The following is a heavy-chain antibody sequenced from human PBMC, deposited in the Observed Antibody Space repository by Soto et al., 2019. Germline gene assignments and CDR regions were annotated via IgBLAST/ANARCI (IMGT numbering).Heavy chain of an antibody. CDR2: TRSNGEYT. D-gene: IGHD2-2*01. CDR3: AKDSRNVAVSAARVYGMDV. V-gene: IGHV3-23*01. CDR1: GFTFSDYA. Sequence: GGSLRLSCAVSGFTFSDYAMTWVRQAPGKGLEWVSTTRSNGEYTYYGDSAKGRFTVSRDNSKNTLYLEMSSVRAEETAVYYCAKDSRNVAVSAARVYGMDVWGKGTTVTVSS. J-gene: IGHJ6*04.